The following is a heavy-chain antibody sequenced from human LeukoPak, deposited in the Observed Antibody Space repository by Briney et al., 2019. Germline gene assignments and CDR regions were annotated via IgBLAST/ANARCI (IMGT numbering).Heavy chain of an antibody. CDR3: ARDRAGGAYHYDSSGYYY. V-gene: IGHV3-48*01. Sequence: GGSPRLSCAASGFTFSDYSMNWVRQAPGKGLEWVSYISSSTSTIYYADSVRGRFTISRDNAKNSLYLQMNSLRAEDTAVYYCARDRAGGAYHYDSSGYYYWGQGTLVTVSS. D-gene: IGHD3-22*01. CDR2: ISSSTSTI. J-gene: IGHJ4*02. CDR1: GFTFSDYS.